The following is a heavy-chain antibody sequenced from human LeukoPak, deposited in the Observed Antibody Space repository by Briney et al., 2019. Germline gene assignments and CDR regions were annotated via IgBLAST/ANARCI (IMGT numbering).Heavy chain of an antibody. Sequence: GGSLRLSCAASGFTFSGSAMHWVRQASGKGLEWVGRIRSKANSYATAYAASVKGRFTISRDDSKNTAYPQMNSLKTEDTAVYYCTRLGSRAGGNTYYYYYMDVWGKGTTVTISS. V-gene: IGHV3-73*01. CDR3: TRLGSRAGGNTYYYYYMDV. D-gene: IGHD4-23*01. CDR1: GFTFSGSA. J-gene: IGHJ6*03. CDR2: IRSKANSYAT.